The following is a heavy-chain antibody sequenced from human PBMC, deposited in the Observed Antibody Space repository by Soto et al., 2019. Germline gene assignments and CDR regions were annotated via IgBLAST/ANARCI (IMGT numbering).Heavy chain of an antibody. D-gene: IGHD2-15*01. J-gene: IGHJ6*02. CDR1: GGSISSGGYY. V-gene: IGHV4-31*03. CDR2: IYYSGST. CDR3: ARDRLVVVAARYYYYYGMDV. Sequence: PSETLSLTCTVSGGSISSGGYYWSWIRQHPGKGLEWIGYIYYSGSTYYNPSLKSRVTISVDTSKNQFSLKLSSVTAADTAVYYCARDRLVVVAARYYYYYGMDVWGQGTTVTV.